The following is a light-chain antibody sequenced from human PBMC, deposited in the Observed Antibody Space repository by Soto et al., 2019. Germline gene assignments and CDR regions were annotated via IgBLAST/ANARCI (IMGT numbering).Light chain of an antibody. V-gene: IGLV2-14*01. CDR2: EVS. Sequence: QSVLAQPASVSGSPGQSITISCSGTDXDIGDYNYVSWYQQLPGRAPKLMIYEVSNRPSGVSNRFSASKSGNTASLTISGLQAEDEADYYCSSYTTRSTHVFGTGTKVTVL. J-gene: IGLJ1*01. CDR1: DXDIGDYNY. CDR3: SSYTTRSTHV.